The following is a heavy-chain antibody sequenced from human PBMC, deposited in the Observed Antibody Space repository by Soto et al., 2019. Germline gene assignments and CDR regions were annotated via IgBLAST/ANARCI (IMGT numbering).Heavy chain of an antibody. Sequence: GASVKVSCKASGYTFTGYYMHWVRQAPGQGLEWMGWINPNSGGTNYAQKFQGRVTMTRDTSISTAYMEPSRLRSDDTAVYYCARDPTITMTVLGAFDIWGQGTMVTVSS. J-gene: IGHJ3*02. CDR2: INPNSGGT. V-gene: IGHV1-2*02. CDR3: ARDPTITMTVLGAFDI. D-gene: IGHD3-22*01. CDR1: GYTFTGYY.